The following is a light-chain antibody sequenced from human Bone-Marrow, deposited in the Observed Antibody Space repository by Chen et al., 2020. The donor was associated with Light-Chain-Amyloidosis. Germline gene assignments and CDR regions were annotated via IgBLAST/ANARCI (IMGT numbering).Light chain of an antibody. V-gene: IGLV3-21*02. J-gene: IGLJ3*02. Sequence: SYVLTQPSSVSVAPGQTATIACGGNNIGSTSVHWYQQTPGQAPLLVVYDDSGRPSGIPERLAGSHSGNTASLNRGRVEAGEEGDYYCQVWDRSSDRPVFGGGTKLTVL. CDR3: QVWDRSSDRPV. CDR1: NIGSTS. CDR2: DDS.